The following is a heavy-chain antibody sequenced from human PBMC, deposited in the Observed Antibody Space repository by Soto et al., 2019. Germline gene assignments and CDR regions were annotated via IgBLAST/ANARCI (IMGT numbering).Heavy chain of an antibody. CDR3: AEDIVRYTYGACDY. CDR1: GFTFSSYG. Sequence: QVQLVESGGAVVQPGKSLRLSCAASGFTFSSYGMYWVRQAPGKGLEWVAAIAYDGSNKYHADSVKGRFTISRDNSKNTLYLQMNSLRVEDTAVYYCAEDIVRYTYGACDYWGQGALVTVSS. J-gene: IGHJ4*02. CDR2: IAYDGSNK. D-gene: IGHD5-18*01. V-gene: IGHV3-30*18.